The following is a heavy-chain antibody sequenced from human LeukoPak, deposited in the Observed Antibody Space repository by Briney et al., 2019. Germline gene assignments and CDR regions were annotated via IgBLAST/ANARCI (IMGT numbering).Heavy chain of an antibody. V-gene: IGHV4-34*01. J-gene: IGHJ6*02. Sequence: SETLSLTCAVYGGSFSGYYWSWIRQPPGKGLEWIGEINHSGSTNYNPSLKSRVTISVDTSKNQFSLKLSSVTAADTAVYYCARDHRAIGMDVWGQGTTVTVSS. CDR2: INHSGST. CDR3: ARDHRAIGMDV. D-gene: IGHD2-2*01. CDR1: GGSFSGYY.